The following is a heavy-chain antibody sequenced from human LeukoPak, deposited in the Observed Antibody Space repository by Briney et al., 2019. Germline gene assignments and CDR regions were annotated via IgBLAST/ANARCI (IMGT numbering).Heavy chain of an antibody. Sequence: GASLTVSCKASGYTVTSSDINWVRQATGQGLEWMGWMNANSGNTGYAQTFQGRVTMTRNTSISTAYMELSSLRSEDTAVYYCARVGAVADNYYYYGMDVWGQGTTVTVSS. CDR2: MNANSGNT. J-gene: IGHJ6*02. CDR3: ARVGAVADNYYYYGMDV. V-gene: IGHV1-8*01. D-gene: IGHD6-19*01. CDR1: GYTVTSSD.